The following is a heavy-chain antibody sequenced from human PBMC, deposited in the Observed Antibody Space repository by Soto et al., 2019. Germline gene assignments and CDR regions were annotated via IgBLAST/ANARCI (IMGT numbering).Heavy chain of an antibody. V-gene: IGHV1-3*01. J-gene: IGHJ6*03. D-gene: IGHD4-17*01. Sequence: ASVKVSCKASGYTFTIYSMHWVRQAPGQRLEWMGWINAGNGNTKYSQKFQGRVTITRDTSASTAYMELSSLRSEDTAVYYCARASYGDYHYYYMDFWGKGTTVTVSS. CDR2: INAGNGNT. CDR3: ARASYGDYHYYYMDF. CDR1: GYTFTIYS.